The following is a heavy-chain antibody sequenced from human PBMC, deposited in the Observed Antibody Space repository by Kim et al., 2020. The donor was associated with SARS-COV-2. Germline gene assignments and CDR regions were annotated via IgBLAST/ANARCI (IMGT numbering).Heavy chain of an antibody. J-gene: IGHJ4*02. CDR2: VTGGGRT. Sequence: GGSLRLSCVASGFTFGAYAMNWVRQPPGKGLQWVSAVTGGGRTYHADSVKGRVTISRDNSIDTVFLQMTRRTAEDTATYYCARETGYGAGSRIDSWGQG. V-gene: IGHV3-23*01. CDR3: ARETGYGAGSRIDS. D-gene: IGHD3-10*01. CDR1: GFTFGAYA.